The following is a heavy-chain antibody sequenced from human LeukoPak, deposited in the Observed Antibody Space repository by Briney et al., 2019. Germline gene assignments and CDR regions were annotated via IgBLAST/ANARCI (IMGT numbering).Heavy chain of an antibody. D-gene: IGHD6-19*01. Sequence: ASVKVSCKASGYTFTGYYMHWVRQAPGQGLEWMGWINPNSGGTNYAQKFQGRVTMTRDTSISTAYMELSRLRSDDTAVYYCARVPGIAVAGPYYYYGMDVWGQGTTVTVSS. CDR2: INPNSGGT. V-gene: IGHV1-2*02. J-gene: IGHJ6*02. CDR3: ARVPGIAVAGPYYYYGMDV. CDR1: GYTFTGYY.